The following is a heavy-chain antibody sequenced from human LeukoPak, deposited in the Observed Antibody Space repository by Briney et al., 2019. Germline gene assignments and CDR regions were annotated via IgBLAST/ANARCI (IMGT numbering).Heavy chain of an antibody. CDR1: GFTFSRYS. CDR2: ISSSSSTI. CDR3: ARSLRNAFDI. V-gene: IGHV3-48*01. D-gene: IGHD3-3*01. Sequence: GGSLRLSCAASGFTFSRYSMNWVRQAPGKGLEWVSYISSSSSTIYYADSVKGRFTISRDNANNSLYLQMNSLRAEDTAVYYCARSLRNAFDIWGQGTMVTVSS. J-gene: IGHJ3*02.